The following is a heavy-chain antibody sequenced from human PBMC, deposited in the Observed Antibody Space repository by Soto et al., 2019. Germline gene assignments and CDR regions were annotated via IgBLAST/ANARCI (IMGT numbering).Heavy chain of an antibody. D-gene: IGHD3-22*01. V-gene: IGHV1-69*06. J-gene: IGHJ3*02. CDR2: IIPIFGTA. CDR3: ARYWGIYDSSCDYHYDAFDI. CDR1: GDTFSRYA. Sequence: SVKVSCKASGDTFSRYAIIWVRQAPGQGLEWMGGIIPIFGTANYAQKFQGRVTITADKSTSTAYMELSSLRSEDTAVYYCARYWGIYDSSCDYHYDAFDIWGQGTMVSV.